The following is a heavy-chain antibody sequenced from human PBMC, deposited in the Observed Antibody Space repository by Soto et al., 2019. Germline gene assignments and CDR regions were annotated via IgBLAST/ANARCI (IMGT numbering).Heavy chain of an antibody. D-gene: IGHD2-2*01. V-gene: IGHV3-30*18. CDR1: GFTFSGYD. J-gene: IGHJ6*02. CDR3: AKDAIVVITVARRSYGMDV. CDR2: ISSDGSDK. Sequence: QVQLVESGGGVVQPGRSLRLSCEDSGFTFSGYDMHWVRQAPGKGLEWVSVISSDGSDKYYADSVKGRFTISRDNSKNTLYLQMNSLRDEDTGVYYCAKDAIVVITVARRSYGMDVWGQGTTVTVSS.